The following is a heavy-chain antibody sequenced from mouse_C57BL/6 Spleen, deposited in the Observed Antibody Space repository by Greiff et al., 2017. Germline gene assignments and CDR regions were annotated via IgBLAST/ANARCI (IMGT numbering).Heavy chain of an antibody. CDR3: ARLRSNAYFDY. CDR2: IDPSDSYT. Sequence: QVQLQQPGAELVKPGASVKLSCKASGYTFTSYWMQWVKQRPGQGLEWIGEIDPSDSYTNYNQKFKGKATLTVDTSSSTAYMQLSSLTSEDSAVYYCARLRSNAYFDYWGQGTTLTVSS. J-gene: IGHJ2*01. CDR1: GYTFTSYW. V-gene: IGHV1-50*01. D-gene: IGHD2-5*01.